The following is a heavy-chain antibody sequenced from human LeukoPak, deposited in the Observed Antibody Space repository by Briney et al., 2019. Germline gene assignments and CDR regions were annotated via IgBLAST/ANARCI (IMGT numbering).Heavy chain of an antibody. Sequence: GGSLRLSCAASGFTFDNFAMHWVRQAPGKGLEWVSSISWSSDTIAYVDSVKGRFAISRDNAQNSLYLQMNSLRIEDTALYYCAKEKFYSSSRQPGLFDNWGQGTLVTVSS. CDR3: AKEKFYSSSRQPGLFDN. CDR2: ISWSSDTI. V-gene: IGHV3-9*01. J-gene: IGHJ4*02. D-gene: IGHD6-13*01. CDR1: GFTFDNFA.